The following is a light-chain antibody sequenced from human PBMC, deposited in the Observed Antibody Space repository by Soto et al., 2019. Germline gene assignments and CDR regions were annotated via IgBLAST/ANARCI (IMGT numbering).Light chain of an antibody. CDR3: QAYDTSLSGGVV. CDR2: GNI. V-gene: IGLV1-40*01. CDR1: SSDLGAGFD. Sequence: QPVLTQPPSVSGAPGQRVTISCTGTSSDLGAGFDVHWYQQLPGTAPKLLIYGNINRPSGVPDRFSGSKSGTSASLVITGLQAEDEADYYCQAYDTSLSGGVVFGAVTKVTVL. J-gene: IGLJ2*01.